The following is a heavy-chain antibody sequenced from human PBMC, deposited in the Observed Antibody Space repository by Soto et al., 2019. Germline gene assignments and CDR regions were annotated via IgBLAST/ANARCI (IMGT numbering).Heavy chain of an antibody. CDR3: AKGPSYEWNDDYFDY. Sequence: EVQLVESGGGLVQPGRSLRLSCAASGFTFDDYAMHWVRQAPGKGLEWVSGISWNSGSIGYADSVKGRFTISRDNAKNCLYLEMNSLKTEDTALYYCAKGPSYEWNDDYFDYWGQGTLVTVSS. CDR2: ISWNSGSI. D-gene: IGHD1-1*01. CDR1: GFTFDDYA. J-gene: IGHJ4*02. V-gene: IGHV3-9*01.